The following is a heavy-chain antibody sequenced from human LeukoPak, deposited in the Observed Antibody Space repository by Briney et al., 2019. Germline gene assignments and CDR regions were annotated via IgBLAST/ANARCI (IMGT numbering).Heavy chain of an antibody. CDR2: IRYDGSNK. CDR1: GFSFRDFW. J-gene: IGHJ3*02. D-gene: IGHD3-3*01. Sequence: GGSLRLSCAASGFSFRDFWMTWVRQAPGKGLEWVAFIRYDGSNKYYADSVKGRFTISRDNSKNTLYLQMNSLRAEDTAVYYCAKDYYDFWSGYYLDAFDIWGQGTMVTVSS. CDR3: AKDYYDFWSGYYLDAFDI. V-gene: IGHV3-30*02.